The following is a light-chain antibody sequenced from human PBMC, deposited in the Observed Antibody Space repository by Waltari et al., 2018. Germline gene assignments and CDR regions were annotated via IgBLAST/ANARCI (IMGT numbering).Light chain of an antibody. CDR2: GVS. V-gene: IGKV3-15*01. J-gene: IGKJ2*01. Sequence: EVVMTQSPAILSVSPGATASLSCRASRTIGSDLAWYQQKPGQSPRLLIYGVSSRATGFPARFSASGSGTEFTLTITGLQSEDVAVYHCQQYGDWPPTFGQGTQLEIK. CDR1: RTIGSD. CDR3: QQYGDWPPT.